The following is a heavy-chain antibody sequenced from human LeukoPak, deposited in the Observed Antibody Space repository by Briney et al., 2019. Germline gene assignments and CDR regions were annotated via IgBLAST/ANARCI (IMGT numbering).Heavy chain of an antibody. CDR3: ARHLYSSSMYGWFDP. V-gene: IGHV4-39*01. Sequence: PSDTLPLTCTVSGGSISSSSYYWGWIRQPPGKGLEWIGSIYYSGSTYYNPSLKSRVTISVDTSKNQFSLKLSSVTAADTAVYYCARHLYSSSMYGWFDPWGQGTLVTVSS. CDR1: GGSISSSSYY. CDR2: IYYSGST. J-gene: IGHJ5*02. D-gene: IGHD6-13*01.